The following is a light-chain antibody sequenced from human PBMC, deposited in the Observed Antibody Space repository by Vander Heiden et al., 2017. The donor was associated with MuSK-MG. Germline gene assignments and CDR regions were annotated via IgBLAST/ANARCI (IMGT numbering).Light chain of an antibody. Sequence: DIQMTQSPSTLSASVGDRVTITCRASRSISSWLAWYQQKPGKAPKLLIYTASSLESGVPSRFSGSGSGTEFTLTISSLQPDDFATYYCQQYNSYSRTFGQWTKLEIK. V-gene: IGKV1-5*03. CDR2: TAS. CDR3: QQYNSYSRT. J-gene: IGKJ2*01. CDR1: RSISSW.